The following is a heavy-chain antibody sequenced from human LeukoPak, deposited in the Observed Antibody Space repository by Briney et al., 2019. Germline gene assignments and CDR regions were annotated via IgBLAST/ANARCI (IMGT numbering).Heavy chain of an antibody. CDR3: ARVRQLAGGRWFDP. J-gene: IGHJ5*02. CDR1: GGSISSGGYY. CDR2: IYYSGST. D-gene: IGHD6-6*01. V-gene: IGHV4-31*03. Sequence: SETLSLTCTVSGGSISSGGYYWSWLRQHPGRGREWFGYIYYSGSTYYNPSLKSRVTISVDTSKNQFSLKLSSVTAADTAVYYCARVRQLAGGRWFDPWGQGTLVTVSS.